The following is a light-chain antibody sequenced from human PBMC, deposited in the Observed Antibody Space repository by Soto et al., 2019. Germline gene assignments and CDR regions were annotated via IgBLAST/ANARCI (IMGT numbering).Light chain of an antibody. V-gene: IGKV3-20*01. CDR1: QSVDSNY. CDR2: GAF. J-gene: IGKJ1*01. CDR3: QQYGSSPRT. Sequence: EIVLTQSPGTLSLSPGERATLSCTASQSVDSNYLAWYQQKPGQAPRLLIYGAFRRATGIPDRFSGSGSGTDFTLTISRLEPEDFAVYYCQQYGSSPRTFGHGTKVEIK.